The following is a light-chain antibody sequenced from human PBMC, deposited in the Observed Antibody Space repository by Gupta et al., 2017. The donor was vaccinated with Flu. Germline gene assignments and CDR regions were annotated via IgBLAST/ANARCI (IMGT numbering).Light chain of an antibody. V-gene: IGLV2-14*01. CDR2: GST. CDR3: SSYTPNRTFV. J-gene: IGLJ1*01. CDR1: SSDVGAYQS. Sequence: QSALTQPASISGSPGQSITLSCTGTSSDVGAYQSVSWYPQFSGKVPNLLIYGSTYRPSGIPDRFSGSRSANTAALTISGLQPEDEADYYCSSYTPNRTFVFGTGTHVTV.